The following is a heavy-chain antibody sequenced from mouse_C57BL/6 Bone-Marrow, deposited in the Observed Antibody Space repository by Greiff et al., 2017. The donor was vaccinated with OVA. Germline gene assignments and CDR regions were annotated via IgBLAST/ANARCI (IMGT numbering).Heavy chain of an antibody. CDR3: ARTGTYKYFDV. Sequence: QVQLQQPGAELVRPGSSVKLSCKASGYTFTSYWMHWVKQRPIQGLEWIGNIDPSDSETHYNQKFKDKATLTVDKSSSTAYMQLSSLTSEDSAVYYCARTGTYKYFDVWGTGTTVTVSS. J-gene: IGHJ1*03. V-gene: IGHV1-52*01. CDR1: GYTFTSYW. D-gene: IGHD4-1*01. CDR2: IDPSDSET.